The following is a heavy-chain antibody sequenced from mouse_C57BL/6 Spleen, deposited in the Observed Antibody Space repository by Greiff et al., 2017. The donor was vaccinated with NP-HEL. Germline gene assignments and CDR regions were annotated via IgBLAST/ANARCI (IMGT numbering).Heavy chain of an antibody. CDR2: INPSNGGT. CDR1: GYTFTSYW. CDR3: ARGRIYYDYDQGFAY. Sequence: VQLQQPGTELVKPGASVKLSCKASGYTFTSYWMHWVKQRPRQGLEWIGNINPSNGGTNYNEKFKSKATLTVDKSSSTAYMQLSSLTSEDSAVYYCARGRIYYDYDQGFAYWGQGTLVTVSA. V-gene: IGHV1-53*01. D-gene: IGHD2-4*01. J-gene: IGHJ3*01.